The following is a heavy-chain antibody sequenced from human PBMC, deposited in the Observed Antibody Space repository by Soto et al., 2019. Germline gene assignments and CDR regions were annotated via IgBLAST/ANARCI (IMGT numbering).Heavy chain of an antibody. J-gene: IGHJ3*02. V-gene: IGHV4-59*01. CDR2: IYYSGST. Sequence: SETLSLTCTVSGGSISSYYWSWIRQPPGKGLEWIGYIYYSGSTNYNPSLKSRVTISVDTSKNQFSLKLSSVTAADTAVYYCARDASAAMGIYSGYDWKTMTSAFDIWGQGTMVTVSS. D-gene: IGHD5-12*01. CDR3: ARDASAAMGIYSGYDWKTMTSAFDI. CDR1: GGSISSYY.